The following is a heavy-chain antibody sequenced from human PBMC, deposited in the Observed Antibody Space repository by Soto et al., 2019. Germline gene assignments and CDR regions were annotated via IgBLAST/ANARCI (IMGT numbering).Heavy chain of an antibody. Sequence: GGSLRLSCAASGFTFDDYAMHWVRQAPGKGLEWVSGISWNSGSIGYADSVKGRFTIFRDNAKNSLYLQMNSLRAEDTALYYCAKDIRSRFDPGHWFDPWGQGTLVTVSS. D-gene: IGHD3-9*01. V-gene: IGHV3-9*01. CDR2: ISWNSGSI. CDR1: GFTFDDYA. CDR3: AKDIRSRFDPGHWFDP. J-gene: IGHJ5*02.